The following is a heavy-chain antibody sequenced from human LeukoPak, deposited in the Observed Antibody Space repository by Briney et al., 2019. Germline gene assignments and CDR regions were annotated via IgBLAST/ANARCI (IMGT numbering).Heavy chain of an antibody. CDR1: GFTFSSYS. J-gene: IGHJ5*02. CDR3: AATTPAAGTFRFDP. D-gene: IGHD6-13*01. Sequence: KPGGSLRISCAASGFTFSSYSMNWVRQAPGKGLEWVSSISSSSSYIYYADSVKGRFTISRDNAKNSLYLQMNSLRAEDTAVYYCAATTPAAGTFRFDPWGQGTLVTVSS. V-gene: IGHV3-21*01. CDR2: ISSSSSYI.